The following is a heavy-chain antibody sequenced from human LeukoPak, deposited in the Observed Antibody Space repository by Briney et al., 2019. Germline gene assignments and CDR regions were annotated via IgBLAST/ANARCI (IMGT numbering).Heavy chain of an antibody. CDR3: ARGFDYGGRTVDY. D-gene: IGHD4-23*01. Sequence: PSETPSLTCAVYGGSFSGYYWSWIRQPPGKGLEWIGEINHSGSTNYNPSLKSRVTISVDTSKNQFSLKLSSVTAADTAVYYCARGFDYGGRTVDYWGQGTLVTVSS. J-gene: IGHJ4*02. V-gene: IGHV4-34*01. CDR1: GGSFSGYY. CDR2: INHSGST.